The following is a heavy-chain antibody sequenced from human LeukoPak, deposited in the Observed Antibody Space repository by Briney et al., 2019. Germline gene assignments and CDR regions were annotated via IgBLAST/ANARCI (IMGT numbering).Heavy chain of an antibody. D-gene: IGHD3/OR15-3a*01. J-gene: IGHJ4*02. CDR1: GGSFSGYY. V-gene: IGHV4-34*01. CDR2: INHSGST. CDR3: ARGAKNGDWLFYYFDY. Sequence: SETLSLTCAVYGGSFSGYYWSWIRQPPGKGLEWIGEINHSGSTNYNPSLKSRVTISVDTSKNQFSLKLSSVTAADTAVYYCARGAKNGDWLFYYFDYWGQGTLVTVSS.